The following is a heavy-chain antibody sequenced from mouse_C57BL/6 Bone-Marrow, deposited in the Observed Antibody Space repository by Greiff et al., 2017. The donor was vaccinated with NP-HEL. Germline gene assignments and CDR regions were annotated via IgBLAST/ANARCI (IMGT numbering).Heavy chain of an antibody. V-gene: IGHV1-64*01. CDR2: IHPNSGST. CDR3: ARGDYFLSDFDV. Sequence: QLQQPGAELVKPGASVKLSCKASGYTFTSYWMHWVKQRPGQGLEWIGMIHPNSGSTNYNEKFKSKATLTVDKSSSTAYMQLSSLTSEDSAVYYCARGDYFLSDFDVWGTGTTVTVSS. CDR1: GYTFTSYW. D-gene: IGHD2-13*01. J-gene: IGHJ1*03.